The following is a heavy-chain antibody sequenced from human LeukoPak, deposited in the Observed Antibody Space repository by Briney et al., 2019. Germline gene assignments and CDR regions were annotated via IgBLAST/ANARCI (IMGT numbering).Heavy chain of an antibody. J-gene: IGHJ4*02. CDR1: GFTFSDYY. CDR2: ISSSDSTI. V-gene: IGHV3-11*01. Sequence: GGSLRLSCAASGFTFSDYYMSWIRQAPGKGLEWVSYISSSDSTIYYADSVKGRFTISRDNAKNSLYLQMNSLRAEDTAVYYCASLYSSGWYRAEDYWGQGTLVTVSS. CDR3: ASLYSSGWYRAEDY. D-gene: IGHD6-19*01.